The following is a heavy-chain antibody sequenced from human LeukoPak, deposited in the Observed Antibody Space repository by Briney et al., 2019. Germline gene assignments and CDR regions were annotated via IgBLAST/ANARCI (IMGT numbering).Heavy chain of an antibody. CDR3: ARYRLRIFGVVTYMFDY. CDR1: GFTFSDYY. J-gene: IGHJ4*02. V-gene: IGHV3-11*01. Sequence: GGSLRLSCAASGFTFSDYYMSWIRQAPGKGLEWVSYISSSGSTIYYADSVKGRFTISRDNAKNSLYLQMNSLRAEDTAVYYCARYRLRIFGVVTYMFDYWGQGTLVTVSS. CDR2: ISSSGSTI. D-gene: IGHD3-3*01.